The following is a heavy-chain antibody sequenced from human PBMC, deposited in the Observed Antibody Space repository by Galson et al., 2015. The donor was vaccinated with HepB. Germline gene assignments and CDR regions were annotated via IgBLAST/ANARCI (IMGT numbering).Heavy chain of an antibody. CDR1: GFTFSSYA. V-gene: IGHV3-23*01. CDR2: ISGSGGST. J-gene: IGHJ4*02. CDR3: ANNGMVRVKAPLPDY. Sequence: SLRLSCAASGFTFSSYAMSWVRQAPGKRLEWVSAISGSGGSTYYADSVKGRFTISRGNSKNTLYLQMNSLRAEDTAVYYCANNGMVRVKAPLPDYWGQGTLVTVSS. D-gene: IGHD3-10*01.